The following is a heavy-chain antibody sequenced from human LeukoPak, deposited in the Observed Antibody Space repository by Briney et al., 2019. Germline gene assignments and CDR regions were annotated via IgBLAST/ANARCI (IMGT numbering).Heavy chain of an antibody. J-gene: IGHJ6*02. V-gene: IGHV3-21*01. CDR2: ISSSSSYI. Sequence: PGGSPRLSCAASGFTFSSYSMNWVRQAPGKGLEWVSSISSSSSYIYYADSVKGRFTISRDNAKNSLYLQMNSLRAEDTAVYYCAGEDYGGYYGMDVWGQGTTVTVSS. CDR1: GFTFSSYS. CDR3: AGEDYGGYYGMDV. D-gene: IGHD4-23*01.